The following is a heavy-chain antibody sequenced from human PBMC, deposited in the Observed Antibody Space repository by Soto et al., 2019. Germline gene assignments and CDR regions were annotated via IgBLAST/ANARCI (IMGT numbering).Heavy chain of an antibody. D-gene: IGHD2-8*02. V-gene: IGHV1-3*01. J-gene: IGHJ6*03. CDR2: INAGNGNT. CDR1: GYTFTSYA. CDR3: ASQRDKTKPGGAKTLYYYYMDV. Sequence: ASVKVSCKASGYTFTSYAMHWVRQDPGQRLEWMGWINAGNGNTKYSQKFQGRVTITRDTSASTAYMELSSLRSEDTAVYYCASQRDKTKPGGAKTLYYYYMDVWGKGTTVTVSS.